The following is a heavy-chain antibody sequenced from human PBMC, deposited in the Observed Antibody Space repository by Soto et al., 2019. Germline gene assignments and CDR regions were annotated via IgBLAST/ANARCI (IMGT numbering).Heavy chain of an antibody. Sequence: QVQLVQSGAEVKKPGSSVKVSCKASGGTFSSYAISWARQAPGQGLEWMGGIIPISGTANYALKFQGRVTITADESTRTVYMELSSLRSEDTAVYFCARSQGSSTSLEIYYYYYYGMDVWGQGTTVTVSS. D-gene: IGHD2-2*01. CDR2: IIPISGTA. J-gene: IGHJ6*02. CDR1: GGTFSSYA. V-gene: IGHV1-69*01. CDR3: ARSQGSSTSLEIYYYYYYGMDV.